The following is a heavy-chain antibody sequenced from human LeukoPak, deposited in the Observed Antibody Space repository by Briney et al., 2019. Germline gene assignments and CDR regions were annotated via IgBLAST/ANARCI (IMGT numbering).Heavy chain of an antibody. J-gene: IGHJ6*02. V-gene: IGHV1-69*13. Sequence: SVKVSCKASGGTFSSYAISWVRQAPGQGLEWMGGIIPIFGTANYAQKFQGRVTITADESTSTAYMELSSLRPEDTAVYYCARQTMIVVVTEYYYYGMDVWGQGTTVTVSS. CDR2: IIPIFGTA. CDR1: GGTFSSYA. CDR3: ARQTMIVVVTEYYYYGMDV. D-gene: IGHD3-22*01.